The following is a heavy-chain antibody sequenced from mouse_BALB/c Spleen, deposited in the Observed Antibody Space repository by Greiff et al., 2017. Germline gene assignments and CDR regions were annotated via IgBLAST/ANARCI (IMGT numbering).Heavy chain of an antibody. CDR2: IWSGGST. J-gene: IGHJ4*01. CDR3: ARKDGNWDAMDY. V-gene: IGHV2-2*02. D-gene: IGHD2-1*01. CDR1: GFSLTSYG. Sequence: QVQLQQSGPGLVQPSQSLSITCTVSGFSLTSYGVHWVRQSPGKGLEWLGVIWSGGSTDYNAAFISRLSISKDNSKSQVFFKMNSLQANDTAIYYCARKDGNWDAMDYWGQGTSVTVSS.